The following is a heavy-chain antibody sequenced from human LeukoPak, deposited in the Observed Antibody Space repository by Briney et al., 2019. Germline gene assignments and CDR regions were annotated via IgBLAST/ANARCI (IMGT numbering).Heavy chain of an antibody. CDR3: AKATGTLGN. D-gene: IGHD1-1*01. Sequence: GGSLRLSCAASGFTFSSYWMSWVRQAPGKGLEWVANIKQDGSEKYYVDSVKGRFTTSRDNAKNSLYLQMNSLTAEDTAIYYCAKATGTLGNWGQGTLVTISS. V-gene: IGHV3-7*03. CDR1: GFTFSSYW. CDR2: IKQDGSEK. J-gene: IGHJ4*02.